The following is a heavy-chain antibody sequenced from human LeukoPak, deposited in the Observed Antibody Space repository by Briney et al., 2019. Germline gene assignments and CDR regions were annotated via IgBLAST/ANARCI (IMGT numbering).Heavy chain of an antibody. CDR3: ASGMVGATTDY. V-gene: IGHV3-48*01. CDR2: ISSGSSSK. Sequence: PGGSLRLSCAASDFTFSSYSMDWVRQAPGKGLEWVSYISSGSSSKYYADSVKGRFTISRDNSKNTLYLQMGSLRAEDMAVYYCASGMVGATTDYWGQGTLVTVSS. J-gene: IGHJ4*02. D-gene: IGHD1-26*01. CDR1: DFTFSSYS.